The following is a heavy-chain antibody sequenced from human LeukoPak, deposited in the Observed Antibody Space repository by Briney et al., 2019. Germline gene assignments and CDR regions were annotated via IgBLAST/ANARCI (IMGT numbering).Heavy chain of an antibody. V-gene: IGHV3-23*01. J-gene: IGHJ4*02. D-gene: IGHD5-18*01. CDR1: GFAFSSYT. Sequence: GGSLRLSCAASGFAFSSYTMSWVRQAPGKGLEWVSTITTSDGNTYYADSVKGRFTISRDNSKNTLYLQMNSLRAEDTAVYYCAKDEYSYGYAFDYWGQGTLVTVSS. CDR2: ITTSDGNT. CDR3: AKDEYSYGYAFDY.